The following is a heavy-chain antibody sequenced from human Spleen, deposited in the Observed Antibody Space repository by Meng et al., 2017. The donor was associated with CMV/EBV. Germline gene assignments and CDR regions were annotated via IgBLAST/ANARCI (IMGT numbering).Heavy chain of an antibody. CDR1: GSISSSNY. D-gene: IGHD6-6*01. CDR2: IYTGGST. Sequence: GSISSSNYMTWVRKAPGKGLEWVSVIYTGGSTSYADSVKGRFTISRDNTRNTLYLRMNSLRAEDTAVYYCARQREQLREAVDYWGQGALVTVSS. V-gene: IGHV3-53*01. CDR3: ARQREQLREAVDY. J-gene: IGHJ4*02.